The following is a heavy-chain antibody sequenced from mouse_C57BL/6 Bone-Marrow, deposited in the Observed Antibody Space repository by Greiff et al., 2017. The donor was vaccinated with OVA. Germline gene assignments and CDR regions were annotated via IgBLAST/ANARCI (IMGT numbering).Heavy chain of an antibody. J-gene: IGHJ1*03. D-gene: IGHD1-1*01. V-gene: IGHV1-26*01. CDR2: INPNNGGT. CDR3: ARCYYGSSPYWYFDV. CDR1: GYTFTDYY. Sequence: EVQLQQSGPELVKPGASVKISCKASGYTFTDYYMNWVKQSHGKSLEWIGDINPNNGGTSYNQKFKGKATLTVDKSSSTAYMELRSLTSEDSAVYYCARCYYGSSPYWYFDVWGTGTTVTVSS.